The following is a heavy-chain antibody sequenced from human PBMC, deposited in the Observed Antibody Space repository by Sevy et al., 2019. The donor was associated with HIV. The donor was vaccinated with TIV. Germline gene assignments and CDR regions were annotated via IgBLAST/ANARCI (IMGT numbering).Heavy chain of an antibody. D-gene: IGHD3-10*01. V-gene: IGHV3-30*18. CDR2: ILYDGSNE. Sequence: GGSLRLSCAASGFTFNGYGMHWVRQAPGKGLEWVAVILYDGSNEYYADSVKGRFTISRDNSKNTVYLQMNRLRTEDTAVYYCAKGLHYGSGSYYGGTDYWGQGTQVTVSS. J-gene: IGHJ4*02. CDR3: AKGLHYGSGSYYGGTDY. CDR1: GFTFNGYG.